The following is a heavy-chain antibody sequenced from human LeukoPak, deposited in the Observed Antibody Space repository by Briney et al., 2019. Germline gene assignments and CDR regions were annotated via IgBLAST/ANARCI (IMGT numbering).Heavy chain of an antibody. J-gene: IGHJ4*02. Sequence: PGRSLRLSCAASGFTFSSYAMHWVRQAPGKGLEWVSAISGSGGSTYYADSVKGRFTISRDNSKNTLYLQMNSLRAEDTAVYYCAKDGKTTVTTLDYFDYWGQGTLVTVSS. CDR3: AKDGKTTVTTLDYFDY. D-gene: IGHD4-17*01. V-gene: IGHV3-23*01. CDR1: GFTFSSYA. CDR2: ISGSGGST.